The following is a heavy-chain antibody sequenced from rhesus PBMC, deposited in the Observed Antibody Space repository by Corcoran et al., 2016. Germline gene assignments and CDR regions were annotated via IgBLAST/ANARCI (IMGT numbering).Heavy chain of an antibody. J-gene: IGHJ5-2*02. V-gene: IGHV4-147*01. Sequence: QVLLQESGPGLVAPSETLSLTCAVSGVSLYGNYWTWPRQSPGKGLEWIGYISGNSQSTSYNPSLGGRVTISKDTSQNQYSLMLTSVTAADSAVYYCARDAISLDVWGRGVLVTVSS. CDR3: ARDAISLDV. CDR1: GVSLYGNY. CDR2: ISGNSQST.